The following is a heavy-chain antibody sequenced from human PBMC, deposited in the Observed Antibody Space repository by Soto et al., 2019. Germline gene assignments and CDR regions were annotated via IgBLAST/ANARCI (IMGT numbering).Heavy chain of an antibody. CDR1: GYTINSYG. CDR2: ISTYNGNT. Sequence: ASVKVSCKTSGYTINSYGISCVRQAPGQGPEWMGWISTYNGNTDCAQKLQDRLTMTTDMSTSTAYMELRSLTSDDTAVYYCARDITPSLDYWGQGTLVTVSS. CDR3: ARDITPSLDY. D-gene: IGHD3-10*01. V-gene: IGHV1-18*01. J-gene: IGHJ4*02.